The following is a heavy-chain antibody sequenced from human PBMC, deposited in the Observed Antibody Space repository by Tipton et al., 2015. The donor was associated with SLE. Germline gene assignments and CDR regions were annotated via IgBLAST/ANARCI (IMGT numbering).Heavy chain of an antibody. CDR3: ARGVTYSSSSYYYYYYMDV. D-gene: IGHD6-6*01. J-gene: IGHJ6*03. Sequence: TLSLTCTVSGASFSGAYWSWLRQPPGQGPEWLGHVHYSGSTNYNPSLKSRVTISLETSKSQFSLKLSSVTSADTAVYYCARGVTYSSSSYYYYYYMDVWGKGTTVTVSS. V-gene: IGHV4-59*01. CDR1: GASFSGAY. CDR2: VHYSGST.